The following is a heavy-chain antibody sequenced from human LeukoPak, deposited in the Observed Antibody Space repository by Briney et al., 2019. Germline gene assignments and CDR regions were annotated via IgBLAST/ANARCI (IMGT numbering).Heavy chain of an antibody. J-gene: IGHJ4*02. Sequence: GGSLRLSCVASGFTVSSNYTSWVRQAPGKGLEWVSVIYSGGSTYYADSVKGRFTISRDNSKNTVYIKMNSLRAEDTAVYYCTREGGGYESIDYWGQGTLVTVSS. CDR3: TREGGGYESIDY. CDR2: IYSGGST. D-gene: IGHD5-12*01. V-gene: IGHV3-53*01. CDR1: GFTVSSNY.